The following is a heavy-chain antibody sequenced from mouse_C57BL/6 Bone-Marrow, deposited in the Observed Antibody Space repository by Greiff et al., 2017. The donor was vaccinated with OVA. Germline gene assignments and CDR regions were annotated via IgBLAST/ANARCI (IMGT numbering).Heavy chain of an antibody. CDR1: GYTFTDYY. Sequence: QVQLQQSGAELVRPGASVKLSCKASGYTFTDYYINWVKQRPGQGLEWIARIYPGSGNTYYNEKFKGKATLTAEKSSSTAYMQLSSLTSEDSAVYFCAIDSSWFAYWGQGTLVTVSA. CDR2: IYPGSGNT. D-gene: IGHD3-2*01. CDR3: AIDSSWFAY. J-gene: IGHJ3*01. V-gene: IGHV1-76*01.